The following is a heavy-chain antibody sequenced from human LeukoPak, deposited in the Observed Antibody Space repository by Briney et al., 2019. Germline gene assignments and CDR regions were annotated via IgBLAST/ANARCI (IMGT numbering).Heavy chain of an antibody. D-gene: IGHD6-13*01. J-gene: IGHJ4*02. V-gene: IGHV3-21*06. Sequence: KAGGSLRLSCAASGFTFSSYSMNWVRQAPGKGLEWVSSISSSSSYIYYADSVKGRFTISRDNAKNSLYLQMNSLRAEDTAVYYCVRDIVPYSSNWYYFDYWGQGTLVTVSS. CDR2: ISSSSSYI. CDR3: VRDIVPYSSNWYYFDY. CDR1: GFTFSSYS.